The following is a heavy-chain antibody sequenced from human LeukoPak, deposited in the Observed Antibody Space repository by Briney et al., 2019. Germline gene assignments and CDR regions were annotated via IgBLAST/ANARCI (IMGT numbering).Heavy chain of an antibody. Sequence: ASVKVSCKTSGYTFINYGISWVRQAPGQSLEWMGWISAYNGNTRYAQKFHGRVTMITDTSTNTVYMELRSLRSDDTALYYCARQVDTTMALSDYWGQGTLVTVSS. J-gene: IGHJ4*02. CDR2: ISAYNGNT. CDR3: ARQVDTTMALSDY. D-gene: IGHD5-18*01. CDR1: GYTFINYG. V-gene: IGHV1-18*01.